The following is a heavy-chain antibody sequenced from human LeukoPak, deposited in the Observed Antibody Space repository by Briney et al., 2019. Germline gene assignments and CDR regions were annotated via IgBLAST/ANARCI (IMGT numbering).Heavy chain of an antibody. D-gene: IGHD3-10*01. CDR1: GFTFSDYN. J-gene: IGHJ4*02. CDR3: AKSFWWFGEFSPFDY. CDR2: ISRSGSTK. V-gene: IGHV3-11*04. Sequence: GGSLRLSCAASGFTFSDYNMRWIRQAPGKGLEWVSSISRSGSTKYYADSVKGRFTISRDNAKNSLYLQMNSLRAEDTAVYYCAKSFWWFGEFSPFDYWGQGTLLTVSS.